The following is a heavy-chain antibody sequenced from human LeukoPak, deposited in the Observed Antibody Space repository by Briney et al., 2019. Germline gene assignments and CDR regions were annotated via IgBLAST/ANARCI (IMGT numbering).Heavy chain of an antibody. CDR3: ARDSYYYGSGSFYPFDC. CDR1: GGSISSYY. V-gene: IGHV4-4*07. D-gene: IGHD3-10*01. Sequence: SETLSLTCTVSGGSISSYYWSWIRQPAGKGLEWIGRIYASGSNNYNPSLKSRVTMSLDTSKNQFSLKLSSVTAADTAVYYCARDSYYYGSGSFYPFDCWGQGTLVTVSS. J-gene: IGHJ4*02. CDR2: IYASGSN.